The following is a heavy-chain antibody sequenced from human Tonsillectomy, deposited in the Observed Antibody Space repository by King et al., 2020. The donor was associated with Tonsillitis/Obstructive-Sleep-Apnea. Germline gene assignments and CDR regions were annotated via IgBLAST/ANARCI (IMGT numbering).Heavy chain of an antibody. CDR2: IYSVGST. J-gene: IGHJ4*02. CDR1: GFTVSNHY. V-gene: IGHV3-53*01. CDR3: ARADVPAVIDY. D-gene: IGHD2-2*01. Sequence: VQLVESGGGFIQPGGSLRLSCSASGFTVSNHYMNWVRQAPGKGLEWVSVIYSVGSTYYADSVKGRFTVSRDTSKNTVYLQMNSLRVEDTAVYFCARADVPAVIDYWGQGSLVTVSS.